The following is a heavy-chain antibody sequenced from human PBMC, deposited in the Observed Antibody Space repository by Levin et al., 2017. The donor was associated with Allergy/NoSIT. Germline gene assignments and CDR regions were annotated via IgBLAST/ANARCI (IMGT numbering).Heavy chain of an antibody. D-gene: IGHD1-7*01. Sequence: GESLKISCAASEFTFSNYAMSWVRQAPGKGLEWVSAITGSGSNTYYADSVKGRFTISRDNSKNTLYLQMNSLRAEDTAVYYCAKWGNWNYAGDFDYWGQGTLVTVSS. CDR2: ITGSGSNT. V-gene: IGHV3-23*01. CDR3: AKWGNWNYAGDFDY. J-gene: IGHJ4*02. CDR1: EFTFSNYA.